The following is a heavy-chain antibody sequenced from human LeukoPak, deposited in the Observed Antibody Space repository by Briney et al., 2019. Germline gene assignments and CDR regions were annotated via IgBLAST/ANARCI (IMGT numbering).Heavy chain of an antibody. V-gene: IGHV3-30-3*01. Sequence: GGSLRLSCTTSGFDFSGYAMHWVRQAPGKGLQWVALIVYDESNEYYADSVKGRFTISRDNSKNMLYLQMNSLRAEDTAVYCCAKDHSSSSYWGQGTLVTVSS. CDR1: GFDFSGYA. CDR3: AKDHSSSSY. D-gene: IGHD6-6*01. CDR2: IVYDESNE. J-gene: IGHJ4*02.